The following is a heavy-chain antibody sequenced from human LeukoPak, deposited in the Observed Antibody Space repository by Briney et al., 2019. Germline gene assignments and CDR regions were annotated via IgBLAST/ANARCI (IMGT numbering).Heavy chain of an antibody. CDR2: ISWNSGSI. Sequence: GGSLRLSCAASGFTFDDYAMHWVRQAPGKGLEWVSGISWNSGSIGYADSVKGRFTISRDNSKNTLYLQMNSLRAEDPAVYYCARDKNSWGQGTLVTVSS. J-gene: IGHJ4*02. CDR1: GFTFDDYA. D-gene: IGHD2/OR15-2a*01. CDR3: ARDKNS. V-gene: IGHV3-9*01.